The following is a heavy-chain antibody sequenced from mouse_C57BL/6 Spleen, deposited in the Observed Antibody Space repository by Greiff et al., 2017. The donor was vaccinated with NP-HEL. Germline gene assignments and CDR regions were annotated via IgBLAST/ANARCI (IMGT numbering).Heavy chain of an antibody. V-gene: IGHV5-9*01. J-gene: IGHJ3*01. CDR2: ISGGGGNT. CDR1: GFTFSSYT. Sequence: EVNLVESGGGLVKPGGSLKLSCEASGFTFSSYTMSWVRQTPEKRLEWVATISGGGGNTYYPDSVKGRFTISRDNAKNTLYLQMSSLRSEDTALYYCARLFGFAYWGQGTLVTVSA. CDR3: ARLFGFAY.